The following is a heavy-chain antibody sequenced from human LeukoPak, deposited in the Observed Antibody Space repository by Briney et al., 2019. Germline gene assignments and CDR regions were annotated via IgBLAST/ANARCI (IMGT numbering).Heavy chain of an antibody. Sequence: GGSLRLSCAASAFTFSTYAMSWVRQAPGKGLEWVSIITSSGGSTNYADSVKGRFTISRDNSKNTLYLQMNSLKPDDTAVYYCATDVTGGAISFWGQGALVTVSS. D-gene: IGHD1-14*01. J-gene: IGHJ4*02. CDR3: ATDVTGGAISF. CDR2: ITSSGGST. CDR1: AFTFSTYA. V-gene: IGHV3-23*01.